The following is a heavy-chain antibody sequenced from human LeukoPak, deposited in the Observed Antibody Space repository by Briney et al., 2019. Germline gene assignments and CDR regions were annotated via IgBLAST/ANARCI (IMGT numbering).Heavy chain of an antibody. J-gene: IGHJ6*03. Sequence: GGSLRLSCAESGFTFSSYGMHWVRQAPCKGLECVAVIWYDGSNQYYADSVKGRFTISRDNSKNTLWLQMNSLRDEDTAVYYCAKGGLGGSGWAGDYYYYMEAWGKGITVTVSS. CDR1: GFTFSSYG. CDR2: IWYDGSNQ. D-gene: IGHD6-19*01. V-gene: IGHV3-33*03. CDR3: AKGGLGGSGWAGDYYYYMEA.